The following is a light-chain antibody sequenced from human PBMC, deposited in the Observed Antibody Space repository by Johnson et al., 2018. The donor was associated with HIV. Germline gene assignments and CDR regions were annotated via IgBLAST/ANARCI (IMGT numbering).Light chain of an antibody. Sequence: QSVLTQPPSVSAAPGQKVTISCSGGSSNIGKNYVSWYQQLPGTAPKLLIYENNKRPSGIPDRFSCSKSGTSANLGITGLQPGDEADYYCGTWDSSLSAAYVFGTGTKVTVL. J-gene: IGLJ1*01. V-gene: IGLV1-51*02. CDR3: GTWDSSLSAAYV. CDR2: ENN. CDR1: SSNIGKNY.